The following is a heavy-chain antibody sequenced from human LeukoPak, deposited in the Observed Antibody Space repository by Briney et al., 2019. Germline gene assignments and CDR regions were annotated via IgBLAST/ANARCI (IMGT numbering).Heavy chain of an antibody. CDR2: ISYDGSNK. V-gene: IGHV3-30*04. J-gene: IGHJ6*02. Sequence: GRSLRLSCAASGFTFSSYAMHWVRQAPGKGLEWVAVISYDGSNKYYAASVKGRFTISRDNSKNTLYLQMNSLRAEDTAVYYCARDAAMVTGHYYYYYGMDVWGQGTTVTVSS. CDR1: GFTFSSYA. D-gene: IGHD5-18*01. CDR3: ARDAAMVTGHYYYYYGMDV.